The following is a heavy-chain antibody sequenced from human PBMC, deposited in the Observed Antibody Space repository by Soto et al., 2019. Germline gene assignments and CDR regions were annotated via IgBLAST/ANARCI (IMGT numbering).Heavy chain of an antibody. V-gene: IGHV3-23*01. CDR2: ISGSGGST. Sequence: GGSLRLSCAASGFTFSSYAMSWVRQAPGKGLEWVSAISGSGGSTYYADSVKGRFTISRDNSKNTLYLQMNSLRAEDTAVYYCAKLSVGKLRYFDWLSEPKRPYYFDYWGQGTLVTVSS. J-gene: IGHJ4*02. CDR1: GFTFSSYA. D-gene: IGHD3-9*01. CDR3: AKLSVGKLRYFDWLSEPKRPYYFDY.